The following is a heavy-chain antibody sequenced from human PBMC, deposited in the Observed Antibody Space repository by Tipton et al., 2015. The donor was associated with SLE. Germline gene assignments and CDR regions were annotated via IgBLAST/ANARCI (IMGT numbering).Heavy chain of an antibody. CDR1: GGSFSGYY. CDR2: VNHSGST. J-gene: IGHJ4*02. CDR3: ARSWGGPGAALYFDL. Sequence: TLSLTCAVYGGSFSGYYWSWIRQPPGKGLEWIGEVNHSGSTNYNPSLESRVTIFVDTSKNQFSLKLKSVTAADTAVYYCARSWGGPGAALYFDLWGQGTLVTVSP. V-gene: IGHV4-34*01. D-gene: IGHD3-16*01.